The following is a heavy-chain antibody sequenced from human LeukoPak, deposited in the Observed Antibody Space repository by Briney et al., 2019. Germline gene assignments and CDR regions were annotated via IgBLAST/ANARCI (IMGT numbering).Heavy chain of an antibody. CDR3: ARGPRMSGVRGVTFDY. CDR2: MNPNSGNT. V-gene: IGHV1-8*01. Sequence: GASVKVSCKASGYTFTSYDINWVRQATGQGLEWMGWMNPNSGNTGYAQKFQGRVTMTRNTSITTAYMELSSLRSEDTAVYYCARGPRMSGVRGVTFDYWGQGSLVTVSS. D-gene: IGHD3-10*01. J-gene: IGHJ4*02. CDR1: GYTFTSYD.